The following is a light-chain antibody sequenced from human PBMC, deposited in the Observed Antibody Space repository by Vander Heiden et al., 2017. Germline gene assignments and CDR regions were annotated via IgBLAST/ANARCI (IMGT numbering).Light chain of an antibody. V-gene: IGKV1-39*01. CDR3: LQCETTFFT. J-gene: IGKJ5*01. CDR1: QSISSY. Sequence: DIHMTQSPSSLSASVGDRVTITCRASQSISSYLNWYQQKPGKAPKLLIYAASSLQSGVPSRYSGRGPGTDFTLTISSLQPADFATYYCLQCETTFFTFGQGTRLEIK. CDR2: AAS.